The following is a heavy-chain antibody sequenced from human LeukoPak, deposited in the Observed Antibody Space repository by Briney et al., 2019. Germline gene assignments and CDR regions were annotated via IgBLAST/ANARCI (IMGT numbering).Heavy chain of an antibody. CDR3: ASWAGLYYNVYVY. V-gene: IGHV1-18*01. CDR1: EYSLISYG. Sequence: ASVKVSCKASEYSLISYGLRWVRQAPGQGLEWMGWISAYNGNTHFAQKFQDRVTITTDTSTNTVYMELSSLTSDDTAVYYCASWAGLYYNVYVYGGQGTRVTVSS. CDR2: ISAYNGNT. J-gene: IGHJ4*02. D-gene: IGHD5/OR15-5a*01.